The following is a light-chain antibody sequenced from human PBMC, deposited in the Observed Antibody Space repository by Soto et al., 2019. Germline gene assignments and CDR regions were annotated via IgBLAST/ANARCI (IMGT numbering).Light chain of an antibody. Sequence: QSVLTQPASVSGSPGQSITISCPGTSSDVGLYNYVSWYQQHPGKAPKLMIYDVNNRPSGVSNRFSGSKSGNTASLTISGLQAEDEADYYCKSYTSSSTYVFGTGTKVTVL. CDR2: DVN. J-gene: IGLJ1*01. CDR1: SSDVGLYNY. V-gene: IGLV2-14*01. CDR3: KSYTSSSTYV.